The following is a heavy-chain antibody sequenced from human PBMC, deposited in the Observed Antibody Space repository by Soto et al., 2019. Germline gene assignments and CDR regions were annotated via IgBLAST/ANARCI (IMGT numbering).Heavy chain of an antibody. CDR1: GFTFSSYG. CDR2: IWYDGSNK. CDR3: ARGFFDYYGSGSLGY. V-gene: IGHV3-33*01. J-gene: IGHJ4*02. Sequence: QVQLVESGGGVVQPGRSLRLSCAASGFTFSSYGMHWVRQAPGKGLEWVAVIWYDGSNKYYADSVKGRFTISRDNSKNTLYLQMNSLRAEDTAVYYCARGFFDYYGSGSLGYWGQGTLVTVSS. D-gene: IGHD3-10*01.